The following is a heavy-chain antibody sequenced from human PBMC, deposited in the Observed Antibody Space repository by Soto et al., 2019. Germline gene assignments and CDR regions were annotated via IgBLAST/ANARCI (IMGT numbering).Heavy chain of an antibody. CDR3: TAYDDYAPYX. CDR1: GFTFSNAG. Sequence: GGSLRLSCAASGFTFSNAGMSWVRQAPGKGLEWVFRIKSKTDRGKTDDAAPGKCRFTISRDDARNTLYLQMNILKTEDIAVYYCTAYDDYAPYXWGQGTLVTVSX. J-gene: IGHJ4*02. D-gene: IGHD4-17*01. V-gene: IGHV3-15*01. CDR2: IKSKTDRGKT.